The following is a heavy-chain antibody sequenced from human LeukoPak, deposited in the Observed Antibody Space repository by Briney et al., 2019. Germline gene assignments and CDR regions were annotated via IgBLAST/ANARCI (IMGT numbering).Heavy chain of an antibody. J-gene: IGHJ5*02. V-gene: IGHV1-24*01. CDR1: GYTLTELS. CDR3: ATQPPGRIFLPNWFDP. CDR2: FDPEDGET. Sequence: ASVKVSCKVSGYTLTELSMHWVRQAPGKGLEWMGGFDPEDGETIYAQKFQGRVTMTEDTSTDTAYMELSSLRSEDTAVYYCATQPPGRIFLPNWFDPWGQGTLVTVSS. D-gene: IGHD2/OR15-2a*01.